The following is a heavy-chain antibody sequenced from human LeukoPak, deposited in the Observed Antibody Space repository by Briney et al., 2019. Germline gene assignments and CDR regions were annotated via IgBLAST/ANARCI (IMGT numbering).Heavy chain of an antibody. Sequence: GGSLRLSCTASGFTFTDYYMNWVRQAPGKGLEWVSSISSSSSYIYYADSVKGRFTISRDNAKNSLYLQMNSLRAEDTAVYYCARVGSSTFDPWGQGTLVTVSS. D-gene: IGHD2-2*01. CDR3: ARVGSSTFDP. CDR1: GFTFTDYY. CDR2: ISSSSSYI. J-gene: IGHJ5*02. V-gene: IGHV3-21*01.